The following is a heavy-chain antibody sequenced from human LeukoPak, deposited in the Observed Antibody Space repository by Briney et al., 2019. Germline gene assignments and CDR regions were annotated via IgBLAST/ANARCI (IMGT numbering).Heavy chain of an antibody. J-gene: IGHJ4*02. D-gene: IGHD3-22*01. V-gene: IGHV3-33*01. Sequence: GGSLRLSCAASGFTFSRYGMHWVRQGPGKGLEWVAVLWYDGSKKYYADSVKGRFTISRDNSKNTLYLQMNSLRAEDTAVYYCARDLRLGYYDSSFPDYWGQGTLVTVSS. CDR2: LWYDGSKK. CDR3: ARDLRLGYYDSSFPDY. CDR1: GFTFSRYG.